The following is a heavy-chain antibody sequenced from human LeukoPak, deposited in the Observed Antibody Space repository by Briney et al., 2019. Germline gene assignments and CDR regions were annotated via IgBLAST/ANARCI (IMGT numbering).Heavy chain of an antibody. CDR1: GGTFSSYA. V-gene: IGHV1-69*05. CDR2: IIPIFGTA. CDR3: ARDWVGATTTDY. J-gene: IGHJ4*02. D-gene: IGHD1-26*01. Sequence: SVKVSCKASGGTFSSYAISWVRQAPGQGLEWMGGIIPIFGTANYAQKFQGRATMTRDTSTSTVYMELSSLRSEDTAVYYCARDWVGATTTDYWGQGTLVTVSS.